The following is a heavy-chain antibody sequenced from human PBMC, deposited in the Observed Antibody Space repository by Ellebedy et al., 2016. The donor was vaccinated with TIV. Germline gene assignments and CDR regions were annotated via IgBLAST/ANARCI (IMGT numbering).Heavy chain of an antibody. CDR2: ISSDGNKQ. Sequence: GESLKISXAASGFIFGNYDMHWVRQAPGRGLEWVALISSDGNKQYYADSVKGRFVISRDNSQSALHLQMNSLRPDDTGFYYCARDPNSLGMDVWGQGTRVTVSS. J-gene: IGHJ6*02. CDR1: GFIFGNYD. CDR3: ARDPNSLGMDV. V-gene: IGHV3-30*09. D-gene: IGHD2/OR15-2a*01.